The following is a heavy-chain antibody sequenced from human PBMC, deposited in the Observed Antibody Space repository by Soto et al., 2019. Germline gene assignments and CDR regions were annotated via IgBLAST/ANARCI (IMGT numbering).Heavy chain of an antibody. J-gene: IGHJ4*02. CDR1: GYTFTSYD. CDR3: AREHSSSWRFDY. D-gene: IGHD6-13*01. Sequence: QVQLVQFGAEVKKPGASVKVSCKASGYTFTSYDINWVRQATGQGLEWMGWMNPNSGNTGYAQKFQGRVTMTRNTSISTAYMELSRLRSEDTAVYYCAREHSSSWRFDYWGQGTLVTVSS. V-gene: IGHV1-8*01. CDR2: MNPNSGNT.